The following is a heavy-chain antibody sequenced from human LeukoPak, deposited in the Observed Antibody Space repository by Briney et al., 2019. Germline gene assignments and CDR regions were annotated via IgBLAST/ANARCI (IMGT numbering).Heavy chain of an antibody. D-gene: IGHD3-22*01. Sequence: ASVTVSCTASGYTFTIYYMHWVRQAPGQGLEWMGLINPSGGSTSYAQKFQGRVTMTRDTSTSTVYMELSSLRSEDTAVYYCARVYGKYYYDSSGCFDYWGQGTLVTVSS. CDR1: GYTFTIYY. CDR3: ARVYGKYYYDSSGCFDY. V-gene: IGHV1-46*01. CDR2: INPSGGST. J-gene: IGHJ4*02.